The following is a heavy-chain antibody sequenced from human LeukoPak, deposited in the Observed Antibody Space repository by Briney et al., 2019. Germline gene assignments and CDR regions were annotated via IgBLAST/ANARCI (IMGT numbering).Heavy chain of an antibody. Sequence: SETLSLTCTVSGGSISSYYWSWIRQPPRKGLEWIGEINNSGSTNYNPSLKSRVTISVDTSKNQFSLKLSSVTAADTAVYYCARDLFKGRIYYFDYWGQGTLVTVSS. CDR3: ARDLFKGRIYYFDY. CDR1: GGSISSYY. J-gene: IGHJ4*02. D-gene: IGHD2-15*01. CDR2: INNSGST. V-gene: IGHV4-34*01.